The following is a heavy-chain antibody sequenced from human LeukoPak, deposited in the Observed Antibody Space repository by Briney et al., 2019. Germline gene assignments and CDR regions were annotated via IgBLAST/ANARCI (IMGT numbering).Heavy chain of an antibody. V-gene: IGHV1-2*02. CDR2: INPNSGGT. J-gene: IGHJ4*02. CDR1: GYTFTGYH. Sequence: ASVKVSCKASGYTFTGYHMHWVRQAPGQGLEWMGWINPNSGGTNYAQKFQGRVTMTRDTSISTAYMELSRLRSDDTAVYYCATGHVLRYFDWLLPFGYWGQGTLVTVSS. CDR3: ATGHVLRYFDWLLPFGY. D-gene: IGHD3-9*01.